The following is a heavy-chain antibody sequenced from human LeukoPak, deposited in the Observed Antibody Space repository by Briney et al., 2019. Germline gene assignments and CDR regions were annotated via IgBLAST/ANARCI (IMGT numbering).Heavy chain of an antibody. V-gene: IGHV1-2*02. Sequence: GASVKGSCKASGYTFTGYYMHWVRQAPGQGLEWMGWINPNSGGTKFAHKFQGRVTMTRDTSISTIYMELSSLRSDDTAVYYCARDRRDAFDIWGQGTMVTVSS. J-gene: IGHJ3*02. CDR1: GYTFTGYY. CDR2: INPNSGGT. CDR3: ARDRRDAFDI.